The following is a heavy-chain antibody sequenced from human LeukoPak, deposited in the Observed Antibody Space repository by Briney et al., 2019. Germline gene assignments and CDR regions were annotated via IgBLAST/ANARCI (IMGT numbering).Heavy chain of an antibody. V-gene: IGHV1-46*01. Sequence: ASVKVSCKASGYTFTSYYMHWVRQAPGQGLEWMGIINPSGGSTSYAQKFQGRVTMTRDTSISTAYMELSRLRSDDTAVYYCARGGWELPIEDAFDIWGQGTMVTVSS. CDR1: GYTFTSYY. D-gene: IGHD1-26*01. J-gene: IGHJ3*02. CDR2: INPSGGST. CDR3: ARGGWELPIEDAFDI.